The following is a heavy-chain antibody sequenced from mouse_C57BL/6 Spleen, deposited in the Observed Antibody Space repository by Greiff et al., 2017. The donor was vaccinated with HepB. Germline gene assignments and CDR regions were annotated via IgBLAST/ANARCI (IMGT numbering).Heavy chain of an antibody. D-gene: IGHD1-1*01. CDR1: GFTFSSYG. CDR3: ARHPLITAYAMDY. J-gene: IGHJ4*01. Sequence: EVQGVESGGDLVKPGGSLKLSCAASGFTFSSYGMSWVRQTPDKRLEWVATISSGGSYTYYPDSVKGRFTISRDNAKNTLYLQMSSLKSEDTAMYYCARHPLITAYAMDYWGQGTSVTVSS. CDR2: ISSGGSYT. V-gene: IGHV5-6*01.